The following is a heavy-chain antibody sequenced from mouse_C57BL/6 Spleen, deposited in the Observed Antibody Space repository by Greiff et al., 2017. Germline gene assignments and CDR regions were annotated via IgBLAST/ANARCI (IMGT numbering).Heavy chain of an antibody. D-gene: IGHD4-1*01. Sequence: EVKLMESGGGLVKPGGSLKLSCAASGFTFSDYGMHWVRQAPEKGLEWVAYISSGSSTIHYADTVKGRFPISRDNAKNTLFLQMTSLRSEDTAMYYCANNWDESFFFADWGQGTLVTVSA. CDR3: ANNWDESFFFAD. V-gene: IGHV5-17*01. CDR2: ISSGSSTI. CDR1: GFTFSDYG. J-gene: IGHJ3*01.